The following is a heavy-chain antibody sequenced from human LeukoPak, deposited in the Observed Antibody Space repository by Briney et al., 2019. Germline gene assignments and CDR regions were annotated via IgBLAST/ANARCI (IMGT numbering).Heavy chain of an antibody. D-gene: IGHD2-2*03. J-gene: IGHJ6*03. Sequence: SETLSLTCTVSGGSISSSNWWSWVRPPPGKGLEWIGEIYHSGSTNYNPSLKSRVTISVDTSKNQFSLKLSSVTAADTAVYYCARGVGSGEEYYYYMDVWGKGTTVTISS. CDR2: IYHSGST. CDR1: GGSISSSNW. CDR3: ARGVGSGEEYYYYMDV. V-gene: IGHV4-4*02.